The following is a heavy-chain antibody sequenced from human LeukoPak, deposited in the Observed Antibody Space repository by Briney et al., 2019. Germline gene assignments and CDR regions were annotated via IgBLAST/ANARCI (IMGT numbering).Heavy chain of an antibody. J-gene: IGHJ5*02. CDR1: GGSFSGYY. Sequence: SETLSLTCAVYGGSFSGYYWSWIRQPPGKGLEWIGYIYYSGSTNYNPSLKSRVTISVDTSKNQFSLKLSSVTAADTAVYYCARHDNYYDSVFDPWGQGTLVTVSS. V-gene: IGHV4-59*08. CDR2: IYYSGST. CDR3: ARHDNYYDSVFDP. D-gene: IGHD3-22*01.